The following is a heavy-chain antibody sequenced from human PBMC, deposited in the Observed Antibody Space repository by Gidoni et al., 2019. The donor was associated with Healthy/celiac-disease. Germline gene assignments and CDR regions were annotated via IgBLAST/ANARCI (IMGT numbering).Heavy chain of an antibody. Sequence: QVQLQQWRAGLLKPSETLSRTCAVYGGSFSGYYWSWIRQPPGQGLEGIGEINHSGSPNYNPYLKSRVTISVDTPKNQFSLKLSSVTAADTAVYYCARGHDYVWGSYRPRNWFDPWGQGTLVTVSS. D-gene: IGHD3-16*02. J-gene: IGHJ5*02. V-gene: IGHV4-34*01. CDR1: GGSFSGYY. CDR2: INHSGSP. CDR3: ARGHDYVWGSYRPRNWFDP.